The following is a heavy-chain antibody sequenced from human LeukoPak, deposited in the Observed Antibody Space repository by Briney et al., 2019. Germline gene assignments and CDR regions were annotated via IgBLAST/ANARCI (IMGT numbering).Heavy chain of an antibody. J-gene: IGHJ6*03. Sequence: PSETLSLTCTVSGGSISSSSYYWGWIRQPPGKGPEWIGSIYYSGSTYYNPSLKSRVTISVDTSKNQFSLKLSSMTAADTAVYYCARPGAVAGHYYYYMDVWGKGTTVTVSS. CDR2: IYYSGST. CDR3: ARPGAVAGHYYYYMDV. V-gene: IGHV4-39*01. CDR1: GGSISSSSYY. D-gene: IGHD6-19*01.